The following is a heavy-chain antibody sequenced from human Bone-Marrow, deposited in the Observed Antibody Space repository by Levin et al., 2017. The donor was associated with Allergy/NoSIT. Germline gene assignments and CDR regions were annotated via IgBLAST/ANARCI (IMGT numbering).Heavy chain of an antibody. CDR2: IYSGGST. CDR3: ARDLGYSSPFPPYYYYGMDV. D-gene: IGHD6-13*01. Sequence: PGGSLRLSCAASGFTVSSNYMSWVRQAPGKGLEWVSVIYSGGSTYYADSVKGRFTISRDNSKNTLYLQMNSLRAEDTAVYYCARDLGYSSPFPPYYYYGMDVWGQGTTVTVSS. J-gene: IGHJ6*02. CDR1: GFTVSSNY. V-gene: IGHV3-53*01.